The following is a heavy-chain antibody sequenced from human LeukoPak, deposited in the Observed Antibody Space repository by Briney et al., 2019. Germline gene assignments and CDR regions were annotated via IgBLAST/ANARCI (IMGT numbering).Heavy chain of an antibody. CDR3: ARGSLGDYDSSFTGFDY. CDR2: INPSGGST. J-gene: IGHJ4*02. Sequence: GASVKVSCKASGYTFTSYYMHWVRQAPGQGLEWMGIINPSGGSTTYAQKFQGRVTMTRGMSTSTVYMELSSLRSEDTAVYYCARGSLGDYDSSFTGFDYWGQGTLVIVSS. V-gene: IGHV1-46*01. D-gene: IGHD3-22*01. CDR1: GYTFTSYY.